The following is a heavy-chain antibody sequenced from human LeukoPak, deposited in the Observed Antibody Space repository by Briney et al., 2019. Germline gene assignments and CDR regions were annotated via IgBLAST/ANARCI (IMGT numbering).Heavy chain of an antibody. J-gene: IGHJ4*02. CDR3: ARDSDWYSGLFDH. Sequence: GGSLRLSCAASGFTFSSYTMNWVRQAPGKGLEWIAYISPGSTTIFYADSLKGRFTVSRDNAKNSLFLEMNSLRADDTAVYYCARDSDWYSGLFDHWGQGTPVTVS. V-gene: IGHV3-48*04. CDR1: GFTFSSYT. D-gene: IGHD6-19*01. CDR2: ISPGSTTI.